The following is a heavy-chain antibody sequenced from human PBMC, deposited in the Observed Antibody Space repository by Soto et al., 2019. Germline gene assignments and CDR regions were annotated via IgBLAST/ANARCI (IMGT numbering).Heavy chain of an antibody. CDR3: ARQLAPRDGYFY. Sequence: QVQLVQSGAAVKKPGYSVKVSCKASGGTFSSYTISWVRQAPGQGLEWMARIIPILGIAKYAQKFQGRVTITADKSTSTAYMELSSLRSEDTAVYYCARQLAPRDGYFYWGQVTLVTASS. CDR1: GGTFSSYT. CDR2: IIPILGIA. J-gene: IGHJ4*02. D-gene: IGHD5-12*01. V-gene: IGHV1-69*02.